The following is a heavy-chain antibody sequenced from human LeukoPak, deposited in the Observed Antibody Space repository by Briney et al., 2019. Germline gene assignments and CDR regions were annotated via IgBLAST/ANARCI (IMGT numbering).Heavy chain of an antibody. J-gene: IGHJ3*02. CDR2: IWYDGSNK. Sequence: PGRSLRLSCAASGFTFSRYGMHWVRQAPGRWLEWVAVIWYDGSNKYYADSVKGRFTISRDNSKNTLYLQMNSLRAEDTAVYYCAKDGDSPADAFDIWGQGTMVTVSS. V-gene: IGHV3-33*06. D-gene: IGHD7-27*01. CDR3: AKDGDSPADAFDI. CDR1: GFTFSRYG.